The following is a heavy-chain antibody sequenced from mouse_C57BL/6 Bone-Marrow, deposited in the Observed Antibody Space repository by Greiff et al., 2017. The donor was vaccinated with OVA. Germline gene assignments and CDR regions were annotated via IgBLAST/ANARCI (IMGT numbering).Heavy chain of an antibody. CDR1: GYTFTSYG. J-gene: IGHJ2*01. CDR3: ARRSISLYFDY. V-gene: IGHV1-81*01. CDR2: IYPRSGNT. Sequence: VQLQQSGAELARPGASVKLSCKASGYTFTSYGISWVKQRTGQGLEWIGEIYPRSGNTYYNEKFKGKATLTADKSSSTAYMELRSLTSEDSAVYFCARRSISLYFDYWAKAPLSQSPQ. D-gene: IGHD2-10*02.